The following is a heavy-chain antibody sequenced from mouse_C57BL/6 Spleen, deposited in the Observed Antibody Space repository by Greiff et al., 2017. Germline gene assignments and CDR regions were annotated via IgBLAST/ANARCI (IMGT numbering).Heavy chain of an antibody. CDR1: GYSFTDYN. CDR2: INPNYGTT. D-gene: IGHD2-5*01. J-gene: IGHJ2*01. CDR3: ARSAYYSNRGYFDY. Sequence: VHVKQSGPELVKPGASVKISCKASGYSFTDYNMNWVKQSNGKSLEWIGVINPNYGTTSYNQKFKGKATLTVDQSSSTAYMQLNSLTSEDSAVYYCARSAYYSNRGYFDYWGQGTTLTVSS. V-gene: IGHV1-39*01.